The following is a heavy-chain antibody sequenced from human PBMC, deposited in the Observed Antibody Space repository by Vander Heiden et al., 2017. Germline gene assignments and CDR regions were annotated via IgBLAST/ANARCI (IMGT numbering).Heavy chain of an antibody. D-gene: IGHD7-27*01. CDR2: VDTAGDT. CDR3: ARVRWGSYES. Sequence: EVQLVESGGGLVQPGGSLSLSCAAYGFSFSNYDMHWVRQVTGKGLEWVSAVDTAGDTFYPASVKGRFTISREDATNSLYLQMNSLRAGDTAVYYCARVRWGSYESWGQGTLVTVSS. J-gene: IGHJ5*02. V-gene: IGHV3-13*01. CDR1: GFSFSNYD.